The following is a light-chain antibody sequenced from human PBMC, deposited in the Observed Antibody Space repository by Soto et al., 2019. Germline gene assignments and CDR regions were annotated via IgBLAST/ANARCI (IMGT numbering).Light chain of an antibody. CDR3: SSYAGSNIVV. J-gene: IGLJ2*01. CDR1: SSDVGGYNY. Sequence: QSALTQPPSASGSPGQSVTISCTGSSSDVGGYNYVSWYQQHPGKAPKLMIYDVSKRPSGVPDRFSGSKSGNTASLTVSGLQAEEEADYYCSSYAGSNIVVFGGGTKLTVL. V-gene: IGLV2-8*01. CDR2: DVS.